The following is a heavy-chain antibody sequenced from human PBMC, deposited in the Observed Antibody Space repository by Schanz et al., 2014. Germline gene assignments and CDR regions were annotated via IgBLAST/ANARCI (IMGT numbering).Heavy chain of an antibody. CDR1: GGSISSSDW. V-gene: IGHV4-61*02. D-gene: IGHD1-1*01. Sequence: QVQLQESGPGLVKPSQTLSLTCTVSGGSISSSDWWSWIRQPAGKALEWVGRVFPNGITNYNPSLKSRFTISLDTSKNQFSLTLTSLTAADTAVYYCARDTTWRLDLWGRGTLVTVSS. CDR2: VFPNGIT. CDR3: ARDTTWRLDL. J-gene: IGHJ2*01.